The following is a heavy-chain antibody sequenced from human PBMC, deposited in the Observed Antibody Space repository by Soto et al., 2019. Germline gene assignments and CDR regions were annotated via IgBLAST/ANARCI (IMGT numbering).Heavy chain of an antibody. CDR2: IIPMFGSP. CDR1: GGTLSTNA. J-gene: IGHJ6*02. V-gene: IGHV1-69*06. CDR3: ARGGFVAGLYNAMDA. Sequence: QVQLVQSGAEVKKPGSSVKVSCKASGGTLSTNAISWVRQAPGQGLEWMGAIIPMFGSPKYAQKFQSRVTITADNPTSTIYMEMISLTSAETAVYYCARGGFVAGLYNAMDAWGQGTAVAVSS. D-gene: IGHD2-21*01.